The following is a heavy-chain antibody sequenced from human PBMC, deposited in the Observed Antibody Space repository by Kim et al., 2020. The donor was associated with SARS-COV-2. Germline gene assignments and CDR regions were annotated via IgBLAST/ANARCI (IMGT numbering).Heavy chain of an antibody. D-gene: IGHD6-13*01. V-gene: IGHV4-59*01. Sequence: NYTPSLKSRVTISVDTSKNQFSLKLSSVTAADTAVYYCASMGIAAAGYRYWGQGTLVTVSS. J-gene: IGHJ4*02. CDR3: ASMGIAAAGYRY.